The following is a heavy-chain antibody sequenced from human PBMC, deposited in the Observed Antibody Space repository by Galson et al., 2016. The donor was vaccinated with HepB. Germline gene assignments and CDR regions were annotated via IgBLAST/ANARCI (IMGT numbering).Heavy chain of an antibody. CDR3: ARIIYDTSGYHRVGFDY. Sequence: PALVKPTQTLTLTCTFSGFSLSTSGMCVSWIRQPPGKALEWLALIDWDDKKYYGTSLKTRLTISKDTSKNEVVLKMTNMDPVDTATYYCARIIYDTSGYHRVGFDYWGQGTLVTVSS. V-gene: IGHV2-70*01. CDR2: IDWDDKK. D-gene: IGHD3-22*01. CDR1: GFSLSTSGMC. J-gene: IGHJ4*02.